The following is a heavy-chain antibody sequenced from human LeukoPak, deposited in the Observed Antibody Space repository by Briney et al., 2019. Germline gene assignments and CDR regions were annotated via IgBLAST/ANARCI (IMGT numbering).Heavy chain of an antibody. CDR2: ISGSGGDT. CDR3: AKARGATYGTYYFDY. V-gene: IGHV3-23*01. D-gene: IGHD4/OR15-4a*01. CDR1: GFTFSSYA. J-gene: IGHJ4*02. Sequence: PGGSLRLSCAASGFTFSSYAMNWVRQAPGKGLEWVSISGSGGDTYYADSVKGRFTISRDNSKNTLYLQMHSLRAEDTAVYYCAKARGATYGTYYFDYWGQGTLVTVSS.